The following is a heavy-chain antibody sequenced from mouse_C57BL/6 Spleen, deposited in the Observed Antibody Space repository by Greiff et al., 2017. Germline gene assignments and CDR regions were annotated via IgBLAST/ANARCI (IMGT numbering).Heavy chain of an antibody. D-gene: IGHD2-4*01. CDR1: GFNIKDYY. V-gene: IGHV14-1*01. CDR2: IDPEDGDT. CDR3: TRDYEGAWFAY. Sequence: VQLKQSGAELVRPGASVKLSCTASGFNIKDYYMHWVKQRPEQGLEWIGRIDPEDGDTEYAPKFQGKATMTADTSSNTAYLQLSSLTSEDTAVYYCTRDYEGAWFAYWGQGTLVTVSA. J-gene: IGHJ3*01.